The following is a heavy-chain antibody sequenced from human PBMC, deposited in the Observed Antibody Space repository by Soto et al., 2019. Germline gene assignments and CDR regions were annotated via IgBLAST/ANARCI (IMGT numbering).Heavy chain of an antibody. CDR2: TNQDGSGK. J-gene: IGHJ6*02. CDR1: GFPFSGYW. Sequence: EAQLVESGGGLVQPGGSLRLSCAASGFPFSGYWMSWVRHTPGKGLEWVANTNQDGSGKYYMDSVKGRFTISRDNTENSLYLEMNSLGDDDTGVYYCAREGYHYVMDLWGQGTTVTVSS. CDR3: AREGYHYVMDL. V-gene: IGHV3-7*04.